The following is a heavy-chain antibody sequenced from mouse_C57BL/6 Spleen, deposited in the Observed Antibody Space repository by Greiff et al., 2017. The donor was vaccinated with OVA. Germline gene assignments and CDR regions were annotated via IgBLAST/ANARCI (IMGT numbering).Heavy chain of an antibody. Sequence: DVQLVESGGGLVKPGGSLKLSCAASGFTFSDYGMHWVRQAPEKRLEWVAYISSGSSTIYYADTVKGRFTLSRDNAKNTLFLQMTSLRSEDTAVSYCASPLITTVPPGFAYWGKGTLVTVSA. D-gene: IGHD1-1*01. J-gene: IGHJ3*01. V-gene: IGHV5-17*01. CDR3: ASPLITTVPPGFAY. CDR1: GFTFSDYG. CDR2: ISSGSSTI.